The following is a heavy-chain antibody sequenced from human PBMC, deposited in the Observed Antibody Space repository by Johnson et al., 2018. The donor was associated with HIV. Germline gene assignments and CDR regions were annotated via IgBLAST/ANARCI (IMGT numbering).Heavy chain of an antibody. J-gene: IGHJ3*02. CDR3: ASKTPVVEDAFDI. Sequence: MLLVESGGGVQRPGGSLRLSCAASGFTFDDYGMSWVRQAPGKGLEWVSGISWNSGSIGYADSVKGRFTISRDNSKNTLYLQMNSLRAEDTAVYYCASKTPVVEDAFDIWGQGTMVTVSS. V-gene: IGHV3-20*04. CDR2: ISWNSGSI. CDR1: GFTFDDYG. D-gene: IGHD2-2*01.